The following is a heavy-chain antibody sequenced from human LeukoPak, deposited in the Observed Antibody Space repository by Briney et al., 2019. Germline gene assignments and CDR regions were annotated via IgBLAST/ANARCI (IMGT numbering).Heavy chain of an antibody. Sequence: GGSLRLSCAASGFTFSSYAMHWVRQAPGKGLEYVSAISINGGTTYYANSVKGRFTISRDNSKNTLYLQMGSLRAEDMAVYYCTKGYSSSWYWYFDLWGRGTLVTVSS. D-gene: IGHD6-13*01. V-gene: IGHV3-64*01. CDR2: ISINGGTT. J-gene: IGHJ2*01. CDR1: GFTFSSYA. CDR3: TKGYSSSWYWYFDL.